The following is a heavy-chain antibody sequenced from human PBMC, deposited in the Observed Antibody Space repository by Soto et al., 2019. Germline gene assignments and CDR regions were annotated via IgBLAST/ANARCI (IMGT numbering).Heavy chain of an antibody. V-gene: IGHV4-30-2*01. J-gene: IGHJ5*02. Sequence: QLQLQESGSGLVKPLQTLSLTCAVSGGSISSGGYSWSWIRQPPGTGLEWIGYIYHSGSTYYNPSLTSRVTISVDRSKNQFSLKLSSVTAADTAVYYCARGGDIVLMYPYKWFDPWGQGTLVTVSS. CDR1: GGSISSGGYS. D-gene: IGHD2-8*01. CDR3: ARGGDIVLMYPYKWFDP. CDR2: IYHSGST.